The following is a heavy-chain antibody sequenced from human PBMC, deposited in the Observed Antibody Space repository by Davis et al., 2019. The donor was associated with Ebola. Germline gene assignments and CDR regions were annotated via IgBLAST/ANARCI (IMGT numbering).Heavy chain of an antibody. V-gene: IGHV3-13*01. CDR1: GFTFSTYD. J-gene: IGHJ5*02. Sequence: GESPKTPCAGPGFTFSTYDMHWVRQDTEKGLEWVSSIGTTGDTHYADSVKGRFSISRENAKKSVYLQMHSLRAGDTAVYYCARANSGCAPGGCFSGHRFDPWGQGTLVTVSS. CDR3: ARANSGCAPGGCFSGHRFDP. D-gene: IGHD2-15*01. CDR2: IGTTGDT.